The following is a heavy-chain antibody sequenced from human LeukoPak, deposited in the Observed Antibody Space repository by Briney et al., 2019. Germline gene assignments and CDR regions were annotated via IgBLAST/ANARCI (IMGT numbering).Heavy chain of an antibody. J-gene: IGHJ3*02. CDR3: ARDLAQADAFDI. CDR1: GVSVSSGNYY. V-gene: IGHV4-61*01. Sequence: SETLSLTCTVSGVSVSSGNYYWSWIRQPPGKGLEYIGYIYYSGSTNYNPSLKRRVTISVDTSKNQFSLKLSSVTAADTAVYYCARDLAQADAFDIWGQGTMVTVSS. CDR2: IYYSGST.